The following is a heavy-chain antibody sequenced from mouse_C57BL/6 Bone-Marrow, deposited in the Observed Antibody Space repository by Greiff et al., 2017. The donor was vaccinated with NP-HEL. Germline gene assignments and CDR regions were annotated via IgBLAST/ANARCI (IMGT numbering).Heavy chain of an antibody. Sequence: EVMLVESGGGLVQPGGSLKLSCAASGFAFSDYYMYWVRQTPEKRLEWVAYISNGGGSTYYLDTVKGRFTISRDNAKNTLYLQMSRLKSEDTAMYYCARRLGDYAMDYWGQGTSVTVSS. J-gene: IGHJ4*01. CDR2: ISNGGGST. V-gene: IGHV5-12*01. D-gene: IGHD4-1*01. CDR3: ARRLGDYAMDY. CDR1: GFAFSDYY.